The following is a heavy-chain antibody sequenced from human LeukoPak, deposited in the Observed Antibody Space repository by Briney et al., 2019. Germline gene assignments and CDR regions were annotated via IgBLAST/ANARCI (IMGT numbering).Heavy chain of an antibody. V-gene: IGHV5-51*01. J-gene: IGHJ6*02. Sequence: GESLKISCKGSGYSFTSYWIGWVRQMPGKGLEWMGIIYPGDSDTRYSPSFQGQVTISADKSTSTAYLQWSSLKASDTAMYYCARRLITMVRGVIYNYGMDVWGQGTTVTVSS. CDR1: GYSFTSYW. D-gene: IGHD3-10*01. CDR3: ARRLITMVRGVIYNYGMDV. CDR2: IYPGDSDT.